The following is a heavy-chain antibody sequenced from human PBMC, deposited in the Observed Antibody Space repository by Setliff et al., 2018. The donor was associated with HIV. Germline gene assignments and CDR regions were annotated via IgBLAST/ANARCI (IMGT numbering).Heavy chain of an antibody. CDR3: TTEVSYSDAFDI. V-gene: IGHV3-72*01. CDR1: GFTFSDHY. J-gene: IGHJ3*02. CDR2: SRNKANSYTT. D-gene: IGHD2-15*01. Sequence: PGGSLRLSCAASGFTFSDHYMDWVRQAPGKGLEWVGRSRNKANSYTTEYAASVKGRFTISRDDSKNTLYLQMNSLKTEDTAVYYCTTEVSYSDAFDIWGQGTMVT.